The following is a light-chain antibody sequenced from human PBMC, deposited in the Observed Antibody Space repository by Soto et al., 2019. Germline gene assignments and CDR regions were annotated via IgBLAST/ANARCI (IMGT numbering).Light chain of an antibody. Sequence: DIQMTQSPSSLSASVGDTVTITCQSSQDITNYLNCYQHKPGKAHKLLISAASSLQSGVPSRFSGSGSGTDFTLTISSLQPEDFATYFCQQSYSTPMWTFGQGTKVDIK. CDR1: QDITNY. CDR2: AAS. CDR3: QQSYSTPMWT. J-gene: IGKJ1*01. V-gene: IGKV1-39*01.